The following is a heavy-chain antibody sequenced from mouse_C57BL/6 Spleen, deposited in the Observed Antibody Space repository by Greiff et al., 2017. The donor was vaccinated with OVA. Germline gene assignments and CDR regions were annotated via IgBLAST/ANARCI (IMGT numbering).Heavy chain of an antibody. CDR1: GFTFSSYA. CDR2: ISDGGSYT. J-gene: IGHJ2*01. V-gene: IGHV5-4*01. CDR3: ARDGGLGQVDY. Sequence: EVKLVESGGGLVKPGGSLKLSCAASGFTFSSYAMSWVRQTPEKRLEWVATISDGGSYTYYPDNVKGRFTIYSDNAKNNLYLQMSHLKSEDTAMYYCARDGGLGQVDYWGQGTTLTVSS. D-gene: IGHD4-1*01.